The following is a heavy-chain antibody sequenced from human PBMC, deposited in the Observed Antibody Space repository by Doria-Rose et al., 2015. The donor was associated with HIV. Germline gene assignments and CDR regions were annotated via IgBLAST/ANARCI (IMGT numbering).Heavy chain of an antibody. V-gene: IGHV4-59*01. J-gene: IGHJ4*02. D-gene: IGHD1-26*01. CDR1: GGSISHYY. CDR2: IFYTGST. CDR3: ARVLSGTYDY. Sequence: QVQPVQSGPGLVKPSETLSLTCSVSGGSISHYYWSWIRQPPGKGLEYIGDIFYTGSTNYSPSLKSRVSISIDTSKNKFSLRLSSVTAADPAVYYCARVLSGTYDYWGQGTRVTVSS.